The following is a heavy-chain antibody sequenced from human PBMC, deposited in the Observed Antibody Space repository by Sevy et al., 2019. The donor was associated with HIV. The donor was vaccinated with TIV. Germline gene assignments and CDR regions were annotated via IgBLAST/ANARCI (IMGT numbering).Heavy chain of an antibody. Sequence: GGSLRLSCAASGFNFTKYWMSWVRQAPGTGLDWMANITVDGSEKYYVDSVKGRFTISRDNAENSVSLRMDSLRAEDTAVYYCATGGGYRSSSGYRGQGTLVTVSS. CDR3: ATGGGYRSSSGY. CDR1: GFNFTKYW. D-gene: IGHD3-16*02. V-gene: IGHV3-7*01. CDR2: ITVDGSEK. J-gene: IGHJ4*02.